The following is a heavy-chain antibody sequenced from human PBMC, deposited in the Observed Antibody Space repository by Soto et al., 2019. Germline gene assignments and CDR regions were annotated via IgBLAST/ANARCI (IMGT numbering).Heavy chain of an antibody. CDR1: GFTFSNYW. J-gene: IGHJ6*02. V-gene: IGHV3-74*01. CDR2: IKSDGSCT. CDR3: ARGNNGMDV. Sequence: EVQLVESGGGLVQPGGSLRLSCAASGFTFSNYWMHWVRQAPGKGLVWVSRIKSDGSCTNYADSVKGRFTSSRDNAKNTLYLQLNSLRVEDTAVYYCARGNNGMDVWGQGTTVTVSS.